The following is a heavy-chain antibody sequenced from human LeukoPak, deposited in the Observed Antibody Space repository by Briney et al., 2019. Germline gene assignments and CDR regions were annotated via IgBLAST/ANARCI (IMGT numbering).Heavy chain of an antibody. Sequence: GGSLRLSCAASGFTFSSYSIHWVRQAPGTGLEWVAVISYDASDTYYADSVKGRFTISRDNAKNSLYLQMNSLRAEDTAVYYCARRAGDYSHPYDYWGQGILVTVSS. CDR1: GFTFSSYS. CDR3: ARRAGDYSHPYDY. D-gene: IGHD3-22*01. V-gene: IGHV3-30*04. J-gene: IGHJ4*02. CDR2: ISYDASDT.